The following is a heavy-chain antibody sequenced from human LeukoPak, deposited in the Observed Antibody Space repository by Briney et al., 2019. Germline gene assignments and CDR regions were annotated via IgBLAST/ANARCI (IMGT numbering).Heavy chain of an antibody. Sequence: SETLFLNCNGSGGSIRSLHLRWIPQPPGKGPGGICYVYYSGSTNYNPSLKSRVTISVDTSKIQFSLKLSSVTAADTAVYYCARAGGYSCGYVDYWGQGTLVTVSS. D-gene: IGHD5-18*01. CDR3: ARAGGYSCGYVDY. CDR1: GGSIRSLH. J-gene: IGHJ4*02. V-gene: IGHV4-59*01. CDR2: VYYSGST.